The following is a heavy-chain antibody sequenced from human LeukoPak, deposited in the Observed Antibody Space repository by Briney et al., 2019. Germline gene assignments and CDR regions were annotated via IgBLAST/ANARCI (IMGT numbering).Heavy chain of an antibody. Sequence: ASVKVSCKASGYTFTSYYMHWVRQAPGQGLEWMGWINPNSGGTNCAQQFEGRVTMTRDTAISTAYMDLSRLRYNDTTVYYCARSASSGWYFDYWGQGTLVTVSS. CDR1: GYTFTSYY. J-gene: IGHJ4*02. CDR3: ARSASSGWYFDY. CDR2: INPNSGGT. D-gene: IGHD6-19*01. V-gene: IGHV1-2*02.